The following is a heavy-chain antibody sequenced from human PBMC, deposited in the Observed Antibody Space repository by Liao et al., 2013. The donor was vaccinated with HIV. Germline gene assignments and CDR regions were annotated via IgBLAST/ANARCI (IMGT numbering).Heavy chain of an antibody. J-gene: IGHJ6*03. Sequence: QVQLQESGPGLVKPSQTLSLTCTVSGGSISSGSYYWSWIRQPAGKGLEWIGRIYTSGSTNYNPSLKSRVTISVDTSKNQFSLKLSSVTAADTAVYYCAREEMAGTGYYYYYMDVWGKGDHGSPSP. V-gene: IGHV4-61*02. CDR2: IYTSGST. CDR3: AREEMAGTGYYYYYMDV. CDR1: GGSISSGSYY. D-gene: IGHD6-19*01.